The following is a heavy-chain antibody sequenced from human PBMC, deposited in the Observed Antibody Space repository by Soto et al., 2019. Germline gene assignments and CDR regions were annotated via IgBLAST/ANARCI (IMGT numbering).Heavy chain of an antibody. V-gene: IGHV4-31*03. CDR1: GGSISSGGYY. CDR3: ARDAASNYDILPGYYYYGMDV. D-gene: IGHD3-9*01. CDR2: IYYSGST. J-gene: IGHJ6*02. Sequence: PSETLSLTCTVSGGSISSGGYYWSWIRQHPGKGLEWIGYIYYSGSTYYNPSLKGRFTISRDNAKNSLYLQMNSLRAEDTAVYYCARDAASNYDILPGYYYYGMDVWGQGTTVTVSS.